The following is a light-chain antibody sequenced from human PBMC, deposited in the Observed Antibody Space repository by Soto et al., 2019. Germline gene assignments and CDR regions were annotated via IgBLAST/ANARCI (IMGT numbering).Light chain of an antibody. Sequence: QSVLTQPPSVSGSPGQSNTISCTGTSSDVGGYNYVSWYQHHPGKAPKLIIYDVTNRPSGVSNPFSGSNSGNTASLTISVLQPEDEADYYCISYTTSNTRQIVFGSGTKVTVL. J-gene: IGLJ1*01. V-gene: IGLV2-14*03. CDR2: DVT. CDR3: ISYTTSNTRQIV. CDR1: SSDVGGYNY.